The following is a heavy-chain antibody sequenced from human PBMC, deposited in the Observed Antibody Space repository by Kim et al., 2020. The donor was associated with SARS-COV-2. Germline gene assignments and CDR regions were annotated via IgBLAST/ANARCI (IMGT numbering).Heavy chain of an antibody. CDR1: GFTLTTCS. D-gene: IGHD3-22*01. J-gene: IGHJ2*01. CDR3: ARYDSSTYYFAFDL. CDR2: ISSSGSFI. V-gene: IGHV3-21*01. Sequence: GGSLRRSCAASGFTLTTCSMNWVRQAPGKGLEWVSSISSSGSFIYYADSVKGRFTISRDIAKNSLHLQMDSLRAEDTAVYYCARYDSSTYYFAFDLWGRGTLVTVSS.